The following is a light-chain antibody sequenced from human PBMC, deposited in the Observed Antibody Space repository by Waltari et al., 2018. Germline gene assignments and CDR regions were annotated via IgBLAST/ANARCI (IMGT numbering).Light chain of an antibody. CDR3: TSYTLLTFTWQ. Sequence: QSDLTQPASVSGSLGQSITISCTAPFRSDRDYNYISCSPPPPGKAPKLLFFGVAIRPSGISNRAAAPQCGDTASLSISGLRPEDEATYYCTSYTLLTFTWQFGGGTQLTVV. CDR2: GVA. V-gene: IGLV2-14*03. CDR1: FRSDRDYNY. J-gene: IGLJ3*02.